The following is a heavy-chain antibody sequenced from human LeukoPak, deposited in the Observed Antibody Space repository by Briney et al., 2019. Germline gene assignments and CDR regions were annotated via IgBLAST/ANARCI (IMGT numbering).Heavy chain of an antibody. D-gene: IGHD5-18*01. Sequence: GGSLRLSCTASGFTFSSYAMNWVRQAPGKGLEWVSGIGAGGTFTYYADSVKGRFTISRDNSRNTLYLQMSSLRAEDTAVFYCAKGGYNYNLNAWFDYWGQGTLVTVSS. CDR1: GFTFSSYA. V-gene: IGHV3-23*01. CDR3: AKGGYNYNLNAWFDY. J-gene: IGHJ4*02. CDR2: IGAGGTFT.